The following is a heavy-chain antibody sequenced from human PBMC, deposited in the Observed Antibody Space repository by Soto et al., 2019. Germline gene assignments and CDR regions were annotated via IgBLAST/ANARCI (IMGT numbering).Heavy chain of an antibody. D-gene: IGHD6-19*01. J-gene: IGHJ4*02. Sequence: EVQLLESGGGLVQPGGSLRLSCAASGFTFNTHAMSWVRQAPGMGLEWVSFVSGGSGYIYYADSVKGRFTISRDNSKNTLYLQMNTLRVEDTAVYYCAKGATSGCFTGAAHYFDYWGQGSLVTVSS. V-gene: IGHV3-23*01. CDR3: AKGATSGCFTGAAHYFDY. CDR2: VSGGSGYI. CDR1: GFTFNTHA.